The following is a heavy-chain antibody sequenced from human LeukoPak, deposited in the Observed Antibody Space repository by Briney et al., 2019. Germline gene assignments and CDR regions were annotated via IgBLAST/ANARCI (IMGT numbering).Heavy chain of an antibody. CDR3: ARHGGSYTFDY. CDR1: GGSISNYY. Sequence: PSETLSLTCSVSGGSISNYYWSWIRQPPGKGLEWIGFISYSGGTNYNPSLKSRVTISVDTSKNQFSLKLNSVTAADTAVYYCARHGGSYTFDYWGQGTLVTVSS. D-gene: IGHD1-26*01. J-gene: IGHJ4*02. CDR2: ISYSGGT. V-gene: IGHV4-59*08.